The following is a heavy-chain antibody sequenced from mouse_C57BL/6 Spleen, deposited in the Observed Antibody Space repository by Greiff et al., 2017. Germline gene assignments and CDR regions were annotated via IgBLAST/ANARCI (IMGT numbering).Heavy chain of an antibody. CDR2: INSDGGST. CDR3: ASLGWLLRLHYYAMDY. J-gene: IGHJ4*01. CDR1: EYEFPSHD. V-gene: IGHV5-2*01. D-gene: IGHD2-3*01. Sequence: EVKVVESGGGLVQPGESLKLSCESNEYEFPSHDMSWVRKTPEKRLELVAAINSDGGSTYYPDTMERRFIISRDNTKKTLYLQMSSLRSEDTALYYCASLGWLLRLHYYAMDYWGQGTSVTVSS.